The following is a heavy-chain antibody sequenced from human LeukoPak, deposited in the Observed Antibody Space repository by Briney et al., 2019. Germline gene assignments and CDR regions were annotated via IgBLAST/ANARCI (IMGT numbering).Heavy chain of an antibody. V-gene: IGHV6-1*01. CDR3: ARGAPYHLDY. CDR1: GXSVSSSSAT. D-gene: IGHD1-14*01. J-gene: IGHJ4*02. Sequence: SQTLSLTCAISGXSVSSSSATWNWIRQSPSRGLEWLGRTFYRSKWYNDYAVSVESRISINPDTSKNQFSLQLNSVTPEDTAIYYCARGAPYHLDYWGQGTLVTVSS. CDR2: TFYRSKWYN.